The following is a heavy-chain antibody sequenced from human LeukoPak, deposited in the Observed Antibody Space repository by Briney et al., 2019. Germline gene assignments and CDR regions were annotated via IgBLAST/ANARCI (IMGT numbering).Heavy chain of an antibody. V-gene: IGHV3-23*01. Sequence: GGSLRLSCAASGFTFSSYWMSWVRQAPGKGLEWVSAISGSGGSTYYADSVKGRFTISRDNAKNSLYLQMNSLRAEDTAVHYCASTTIFGVSRAFDIWGQGTMVTVSS. CDR1: GFTFSSYW. CDR2: ISGSGGST. D-gene: IGHD3-3*01. J-gene: IGHJ3*02. CDR3: ASTTIFGVSRAFDI.